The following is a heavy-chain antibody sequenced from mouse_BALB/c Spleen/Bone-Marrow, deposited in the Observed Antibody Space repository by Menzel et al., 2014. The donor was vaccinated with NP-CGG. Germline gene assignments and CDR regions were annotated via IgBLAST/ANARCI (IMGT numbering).Heavy chain of an antibody. J-gene: IGHJ3*01. D-gene: IGHD1-1*01. CDR3: ATYYYGSSLFAY. CDR2: IDPANVNT. CDR1: GFNIKNTY. Sequence: VQLQQSGAELVKPGASVKLSCTASGFNIKNTYIHWVKQRPEQGLEWIGRIDPANVNTKYDPKFQGKATITADTSSNTAYLQLSSLTSEDTAVYYCATYYYGSSLFAYWGQGTLVTDSA. V-gene: IGHV14-3*02.